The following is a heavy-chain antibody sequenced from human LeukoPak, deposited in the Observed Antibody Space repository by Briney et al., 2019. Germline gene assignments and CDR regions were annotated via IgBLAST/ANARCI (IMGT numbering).Heavy chain of an antibody. CDR1: GFTFSSYA. CDR3: AKVQYQLPPAKWPSIY. CDR2: ISGSGDGT. Sequence: GGSLRLSCAASGFTFSSYAMSWFRQAPTKGLEWVSTISGSGDGTYYADSVKGRFTISRDSSKNTLYLQMNSLRAEDTAIYYCAKVQYQLPPAKWPSIYWGQGTLVTVSS. D-gene: IGHD2-2*01. J-gene: IGHJ4*02. V-gene: IGHV3-23*01.